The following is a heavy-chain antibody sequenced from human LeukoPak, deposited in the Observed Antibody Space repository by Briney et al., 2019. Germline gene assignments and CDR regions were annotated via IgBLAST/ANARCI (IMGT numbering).Heavy chain of an antibody. CDR2: IKQDGSEK. D-gene: IGHD1-7*01. J-gene: IGHJ6*02. V-gene: IGHV3-7*01. CDR3: ARVPYNWNLNYYYDMDV. Sequence: GGSLRLSCAASGFTFSSYWMTWVRQAPGKGLEWVANIKQDGSEKYYVDSVKGRFTISRDNAKNSLYLQMNSLRAEDTAVCYCARVPYNWNLNYYYDMDVWGLGTTVTVSS. CDR1: GFTFSSYW.